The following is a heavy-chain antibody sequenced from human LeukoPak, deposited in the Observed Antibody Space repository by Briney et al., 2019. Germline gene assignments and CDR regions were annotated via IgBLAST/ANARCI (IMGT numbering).Heavy chain of an antibody. CDR3: ARLMPVPAATDAFDV. CDR2: IYYGGST. J-gene: IGHJ3*01. D-gene: IGHD2-2*01. CDR1: GGSTSSGAYF. V-gene: IGHV4-30-4*08. Sequence: PSQTLSLTXTVSGGSTSSGAYFWSRIGQPPGKGLEWIGYIYYGGSTYYNASLKSRLTILVDTSKNHFSLNLTSVTAADTAVYYCARLMPVPAATDAFDVWGQGTMVTVSS.